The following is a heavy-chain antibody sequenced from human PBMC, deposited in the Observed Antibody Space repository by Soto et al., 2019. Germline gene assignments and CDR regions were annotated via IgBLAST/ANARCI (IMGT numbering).Heavy chain of an antibody. J-gene: IGHJ4*02. Sequence: GGSLRLPCAASGFTFSSYAMSWVRQAPGKGLEWVSAISGSGGSTYYADSVKGRFTISRDNSKNTLYLQMNSLRAEDTAVYYCAKGSIQLWAKTDKYYFDYWGQGTLVTVSS. CDR2: ISGSGGST. V-gene: IGHV3-23*01. CDR1: GFTFSSYA. CDR3: AKGSIQLWAKTDKYYFDY. D-gene: IGHD5-18*01.